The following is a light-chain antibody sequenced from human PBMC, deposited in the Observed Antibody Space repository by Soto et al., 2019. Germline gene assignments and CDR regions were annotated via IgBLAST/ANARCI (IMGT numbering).Light chain of an antibody. CDR1: SNDVGSYNY. J-gene: IGLJ1*01. Sequence: SVLTQPASVSGSPGHSITISCTGTSNDVGSYNYVSWYQQHPGKAPKLMIYEVSDRPSGISSRFSGSKSGNTASLTISGLQTEDEADYYCSSYTSSSTLFGTGTKVTV. CDR3: SSYTSSSTL. CDR2: EVS. V-gene: IGLV2-14*01.